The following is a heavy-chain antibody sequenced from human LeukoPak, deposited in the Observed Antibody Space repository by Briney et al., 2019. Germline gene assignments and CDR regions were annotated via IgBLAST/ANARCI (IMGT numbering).Heavy chain of an antibody. D-gene: IGHD3-22*01. V-gene: IGHV3-30*04. Sequence: GGSLRLSCAASGFTISSYAMHWVRQAPDKGLEWVAVISYDGSNKYYADSVKGRFTISRDNSKNTLYLQMNSLRAEDTAVYYCAKDHLSSTYYYDSSGYPLDYWGRGTLVTVSS. CDR2: ISYDGSNK. CDR1: GFTISSYA. J-gene: IGHJ4*02. CDR3: AKDHLSSTYYYDSSGYPLDY.